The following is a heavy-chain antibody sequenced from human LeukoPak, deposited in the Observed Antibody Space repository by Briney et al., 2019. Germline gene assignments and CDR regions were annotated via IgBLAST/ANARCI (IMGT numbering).Heavy chain of an antibody. V-gene: IGHV3-53*01. J-gene: IGHJ4*02. CDR1: GLIVNINY. CDR2: IYGGGGT. Sequence: PGGSLRLSCAASGLIVNINYMSWVRQAPGKGLEWVSAIYGGGGTYYADSVKGRFTISGDNSKNTLYLQMHSLRAEDTAVYYCAMGYNYGYPDYWGQGTLVTVSS. D-gene: IGHD5-18*01. CDR3: AMGYNYGYPDY.